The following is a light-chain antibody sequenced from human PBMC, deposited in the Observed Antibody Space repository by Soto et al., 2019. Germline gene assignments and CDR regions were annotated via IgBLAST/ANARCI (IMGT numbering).Light chain of an antibody. V-gene: IGLV2-8*01. CDR2: EVS. J-gene: IGLJ2*01. CDR3: TSYAGSNIPVV. Sequence: QSALTQPPSASGSPGQSVTISCTGTSSDVGGYNFVSWYQQHPGKAPKLMIYEVSKRPSGVPDRFSGSKSGNTASLTVSGLQADDEADYYCTSYAGSNIPVVFGGVTKLPVL. CDR1: SSDVGGYNF.